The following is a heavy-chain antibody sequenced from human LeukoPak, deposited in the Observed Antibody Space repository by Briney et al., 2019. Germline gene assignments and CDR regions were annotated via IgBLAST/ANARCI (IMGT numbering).Heavy chain of an antibody. J-gene: IGHJ4*02. CDR3: TTRRQDGC. CDR1: GFTFSDAW. V-gene: IGHV3-15*01. D-gene: IGHD6-25*01. Sequence: GGSLRLSCVASGFTFSDAWMSWVRQAPGKGLEWVGRIKSKSDGGAIDYGAPVKGRFTISRDDSRNTLYLQMNSRKTEDTAVYYCTTRRQDGCWGQGTLVTVS. CDR2: IKSKSDGGAI.